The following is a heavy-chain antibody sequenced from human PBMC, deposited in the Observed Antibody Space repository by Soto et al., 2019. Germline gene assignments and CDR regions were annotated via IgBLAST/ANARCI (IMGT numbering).Heavy chain of an antibody. CDR2: ISGSGGST. CDR1: GFTFSSYA. D-gene: IGHD3-10*01. CDR3: AKYGGGFTMVRGVIIRGANCPGDCYGMDV. Sequence: PGGSLRLSCAASGFTFSSYAMSWVRQAPGKGLEWVSAISGSGGSTYYADSVKGRFTISRDNSKNTLYLQMNSLRAEDTAVYYCAKYGGGFTMVRGVIIRGANCPGDCYGMDVWGQGTTVTVSS. V-gene: IGHV3-23*01. J-gene: IGHJ6*02.